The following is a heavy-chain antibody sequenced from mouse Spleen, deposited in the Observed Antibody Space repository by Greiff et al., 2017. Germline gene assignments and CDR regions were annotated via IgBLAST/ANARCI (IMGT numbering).Heavy chain of an antibody. CDR2: IYPGSGST. D-gene: IGHD2-4*01. J-gene: IGHJ3*01. CDR3: ASMITTGAWFAY. Sequence: VQLQQPGAELVKPGASVKMSCKASGYTFTSYWITWVKQRPGQGLEWIGDIYPGSGSTNYNGKFKGKATLTADKSSSTAYMQLSSLTSEDSAVYFCASMITTGAWFAYWGQGTLVTVSA. V-gene: IGHV1-55*01. CDR1: GYTFTSYW.